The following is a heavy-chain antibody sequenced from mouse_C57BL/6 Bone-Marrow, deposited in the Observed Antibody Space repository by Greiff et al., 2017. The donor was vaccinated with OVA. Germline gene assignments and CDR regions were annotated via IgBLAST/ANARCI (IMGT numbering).Heavy chain of an antibody. D-gene: IGHD2-2*01. CDR3: ARERDYGYIWFAY. Sequence: QVQLQQPGAELVKPGASVKLSCKASGYTFTSYWMQWVKQRPGQGLEWIGAIDPSAGYTNYNQKFKGKATLTVDTSSSTAYMQLSSLTSEDSAVYYCARERDYGYIWFAYWGQGTLVTVSA. V-gene: IGHV1-50*01. J-gene: IGHJ3*01. CDR1: GYTFTSYW. CDR2: IDPSAGYT.